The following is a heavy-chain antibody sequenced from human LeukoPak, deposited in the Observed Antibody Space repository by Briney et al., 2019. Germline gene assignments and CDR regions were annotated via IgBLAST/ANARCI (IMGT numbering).Heavy chain of an antibody. CDR2: IYYSGST. Sequence: SETLSLTCTVSGGSISSSSYYWGWIRQPPGKGLEWIGSIYYSGSTYYNPSLKSRVTISVDTSKNQFSLKLSSVTAADTAVYYCARVRIAAAGTSYLRYFDLWGRGTLVTVSS. D-gene: IGHD6-13*01. CDR3: ARVRIAAAGTSYLRYFDL. CDR1: GGSISSSSYY. V-gene: IGHV4-39*01. J-gene: IGHJ2*01.